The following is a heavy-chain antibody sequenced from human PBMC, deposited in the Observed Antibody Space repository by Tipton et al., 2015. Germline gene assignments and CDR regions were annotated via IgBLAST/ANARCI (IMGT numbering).Heavy chain of an antibody. Sequence: QSGAEVKMPGASVKVSCKASGYTFTTYYIHWVRQAPGQGLEWMGIINPSGGSTSYAQKFQGRVTMTRDTSTSTAYMELRSLRSDDTAVYYCARGHYVSRMDVWGQGTTVTVSS. CDR1: GYTFTTYY. D-gene: IGHD3-10*01. CDR2: INPSGGST. V-gene: IGHV1-46*01. J-gene: IGHJ6*02. CDR3: ARGHYVSRMDV.